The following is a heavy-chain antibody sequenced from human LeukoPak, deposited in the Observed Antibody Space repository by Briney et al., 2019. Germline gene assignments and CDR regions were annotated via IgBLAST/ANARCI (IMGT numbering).Heavy chain of an antibody. V-gene: IGHV4-59*01. Sequence: ASETLSLTCTASRGSITDNYWSWIRQPPGKGPEWIGYVYYSGGGTNYNPSLKSRVTMSVDTSKNHSSLKLGSVTAADTAVYYCARGNSSCWYGGFDYWGQGILVTVSS. D-gene: IGHD6-19*01. CDR2: VYYSGGGT. CDR3: ARGNSSCWYGGFDY. CDR1: RGSITDNY. J-gene: IGHJ4*02.